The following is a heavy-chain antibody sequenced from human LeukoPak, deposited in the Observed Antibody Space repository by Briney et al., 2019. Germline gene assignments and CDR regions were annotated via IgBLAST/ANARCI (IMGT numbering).Heavy chain of an antibody. Sequence: GGSLRLSCAASGLTFSSSALSWVRQAPGKGLEWVSGIIVSGGGTYYADSVKGRFTISRDNSKNTLFLQMNHLTADDTAVYYCATTTSSGWVPFDYWGQGTLVAVSS. CDR1: GLTFSSSA. J-gene: IGHJ4*02. CDR3: ATTTSSGWVPFDY. V-gene: IGHV3-23*01. D-gene: IGHD6-25*01. CDR2: IIVSGGGT.